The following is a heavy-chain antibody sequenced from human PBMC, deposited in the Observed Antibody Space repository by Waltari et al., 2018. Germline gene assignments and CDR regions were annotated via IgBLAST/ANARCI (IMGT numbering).Heavy chain of an antibody. CDR2: ISGSGCST. CDR3: AKLSTGTFSV. Sequence: EVQLVESGGGLVQPGGSLRLSCAASGFTFSSYAMSWVRQAPGKGLEWVSAISGSGCSTYYADSVKGRLPISRDNSKNTLSLQMHSLRAEDTAVYYCAKLSTGTFSVWGQGTLVTVSS. D-gene: IGHD1-1*01. CDR1: GFTFSSYA. J-gene: IGHJ4*02. V-gene: IGHV3-23*04.